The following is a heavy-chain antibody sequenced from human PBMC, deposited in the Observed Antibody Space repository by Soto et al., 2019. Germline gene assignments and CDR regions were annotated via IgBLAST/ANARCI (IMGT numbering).Heavy chain of an antibody. CDR2: IFYSGST. V-gene: IGHV4-39*02. Sequence: QLQLQESGPGLVKPSETLSLSCTVSGGSISNSSFYWGWIRQPPGKGLERIGGIFYSGSTHYNPSLKSRVTLSVDTSRNHFSLKLNSVTAADTAVYYCARRRNRSGYYFDYWGQGTLVTVSS. CDR1: GGSISNSSFY. J-gene: IGHJ4*02. D-gene: IGHD3-3*01. CDR3: ARRRNRSGYYFDY.